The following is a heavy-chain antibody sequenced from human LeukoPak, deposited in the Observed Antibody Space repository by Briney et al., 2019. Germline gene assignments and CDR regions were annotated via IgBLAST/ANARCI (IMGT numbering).Heavy chain of an antibody. CDR1: GFTFSSYA. Sequence: GGSLRLSCAASGFTFSSYAMSRVRQAPGKGLEWVSAISGSGGSTYYADSVKGRFTISRDNSKNTLYLQMNSLRAEDTAVYYCAKVSGSSSWYVSYYFDYWGQGTLVTVSS. D-gene: IGHD6-13*01. J-gene: IGHJ4*02. CDR2: ISGSGGST. CDR3: AKVSGSSSWYVSYYFDY. V-gene: IGHV3-23*01.